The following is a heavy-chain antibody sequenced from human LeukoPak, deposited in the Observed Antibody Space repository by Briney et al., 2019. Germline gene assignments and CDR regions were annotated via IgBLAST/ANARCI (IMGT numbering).Heavy chain of an antibody. CDR1: GISFSTYC. V-gene: IGHV3-74*01. J-gene: IGHJ4*02. Sequence: GGSLRFSCAASGISFSTYCMHWVRQAPGKGPMWVSRICPDGTVTYYADSVKARFSISRDNARNTVYLQMNSLRAEDTAVYYCVRDFRSADYWGQGTLVTVSS. CDR2: ICPDGTVT. CDR3: VRDFRSADY.